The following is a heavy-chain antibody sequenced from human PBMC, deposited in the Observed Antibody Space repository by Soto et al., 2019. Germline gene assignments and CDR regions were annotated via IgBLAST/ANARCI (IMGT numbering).Heavy chain of an antibody. J-gene: IGHJ6*03. D-gene: IGHD2-2*01. CDR1: GYTFTSYY. Sequence: ASVKVSCKASGYTFTSYYMHWVRQAPGQGLEWMGIINPSGGSTSYAQKFQGRVTTTRDTSTSTVYMELSSLRSEDTAVYYCARGGCSSTSCLYYYYYYMDVWGKGTTVTVSS. V-gene: IGHV1-46*03. CDR3: ARGGCSSTSCLYYYYYYMDV. CDR2: INPSGGST.